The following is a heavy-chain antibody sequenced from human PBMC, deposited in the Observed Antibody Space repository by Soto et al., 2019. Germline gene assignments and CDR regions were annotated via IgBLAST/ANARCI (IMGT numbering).Heavy chain of an antibody. V-gene: IGHV4-59*01. CDR2: IHYSGST. J-gene: IGHJ6*03. CDR1: GGSNSSYY. Sequence: QVQLQESGPGLEKPSETLSLTCTVSGGSNSSYYWSWIRQPPGKGLEWIGYIHYSGSTNYKSSLKSRVTISVDTSKNQFSLKLSSVTAADTAVYYCARADGSSYYYYMDVWGKGTTVTVSS. CDR3: ARADGSSYYYYMDV.